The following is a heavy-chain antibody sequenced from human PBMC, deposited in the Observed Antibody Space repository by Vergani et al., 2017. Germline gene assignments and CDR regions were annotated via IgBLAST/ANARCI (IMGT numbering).Heavy chain of an antibody. CDR1: GGSFSGYY. D-gene: IGHD6-19*01. J-gene: IGHJ4*02. Sequence: QVQLQQWGAGLLKPSETLSLTCAVYGGSFSGYYWSWIRQPPGKGLEWIGEINHSGSTNYNPSLKSRVTISVDTSKNQFSLKLSSVTAADTAVYYCARGRKQWLVPHARFDYWGQGTLVTVSS. CDR3: ARGRKQWLVPHARFDY. V-gene: IGHV4-34*01. CDR2: INHSGST.